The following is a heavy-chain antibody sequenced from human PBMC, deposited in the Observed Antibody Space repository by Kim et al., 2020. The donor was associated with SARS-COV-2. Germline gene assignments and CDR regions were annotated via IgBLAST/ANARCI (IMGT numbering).Heavy chain of an antibody. CDR3: ARTSRSTVVTHFDY. J-gene: IGHJ4*02. V-gene: IGHV4-31*02. D-gene: IGHD4-17*01. Sequence: PSPKRRTTISVATAQNQFSLKLSSVTAADTAVYYCARTSRSTVVTHFDYWGQGTLVTVSS.